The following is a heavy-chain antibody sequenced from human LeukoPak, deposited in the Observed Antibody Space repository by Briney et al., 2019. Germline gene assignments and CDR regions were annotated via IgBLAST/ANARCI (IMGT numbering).Heavy chain of an antibody. CDR1: GYTFTGYY. CDR3: ARGAAGQVWSLYYFDY. J-gene: IGHJ4*02. CDR2: INPNSGGT. Sequence: ASVKVSCKASGYTFTGYYMHWVRQAPGQGLEWMGWINPNSGGTNYAQKFQGRVTMTRDTSITTAYVDLSKLRSGDTAVYYCARGAAGQVWSLYYFDYWGQGTPVTVSS. D-gene: IGHD5-18*01. V-gene: IGHV1-2*02.